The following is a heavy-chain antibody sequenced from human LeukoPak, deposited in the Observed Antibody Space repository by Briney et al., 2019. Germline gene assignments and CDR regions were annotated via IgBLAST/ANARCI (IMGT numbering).Heavy chain of an antibody. CDR2: ISSNGGTT. J-gene: IGHJ4*02. CDR3: ARVGTSSWYS. Sequence: GGSLRLSCAASGFTFSTYAMHWVRQAPGKGLESVSAISSNGGTTNYADSVKGRFTISRDNSKNTLYLQMNSLRAEDTAVYYCARVGTSSWYSWGQGTLVTVSS. D-gene: IGHD6-13*01. CDR1: GFTFSTYA. V-gene: IGHV3-64*02.